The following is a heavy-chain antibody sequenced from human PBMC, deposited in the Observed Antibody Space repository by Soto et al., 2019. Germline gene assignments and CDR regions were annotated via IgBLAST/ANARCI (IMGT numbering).Heavy chain of an antibody. CDR1: GSGFIRSG. CDR3: SADRPDIGVGWWV. J-gene: IGHJ6*02. Sequence: SGKVSCKASGSGFIRSGIQWLRQAHGQRLEWIGWIVVASGQTNYAQNFRGRVAITRDTSTATAYIELTGLTSEDTAVYFCSADRPDIGVGWWVWGQGTTVTVSS. V-gene: IGHV1-58*02. CDR2: IVVASGQT. D-gene: IGHD2-15*01.